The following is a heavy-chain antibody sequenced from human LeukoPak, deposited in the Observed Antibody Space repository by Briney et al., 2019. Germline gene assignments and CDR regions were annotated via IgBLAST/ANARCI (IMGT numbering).Heavy chain of an antibody. Sequence: GGSLRLSCAASGFTLRTYAMSWVPQAPGKGLEWVSAISGSDGSTYYADSVKGRFTISRDNSKNTLYLQMNSLRAEDTAVYYCAKDRGLRFLEWFFDYWGQGTLVTVSS. CDR1: GFTLRTYA. D-gene: IGHD3-3*01. J-gene: IGHJ4*02. CDR3: AKDRGLRFLEWFFDY. V-gene: IGHV3-23*01. CDR2: ISGSDGST.